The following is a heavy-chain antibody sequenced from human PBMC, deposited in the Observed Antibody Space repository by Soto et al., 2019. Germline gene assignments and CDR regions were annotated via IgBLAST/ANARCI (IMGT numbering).Heavy chain of an antibody. CDR2: ASYSGSP. CDR1: GGSIGSHY. J-gene: IGHJ4*02. CDR3: ARQWGGDY. V-gene: IGHV4-59*08. D-gene: IGHD3-16*01. Sequence: QVQLQESGPGLVKPSETLSLTCTVSGGSIGSHYWSWIRQPPGEGLEWIGRASYSGSPSYNPSLKSRFTISIDTSKNQFSLKLTSVTAADTAVYYCARQWGGDYWGQGILVTVSS.